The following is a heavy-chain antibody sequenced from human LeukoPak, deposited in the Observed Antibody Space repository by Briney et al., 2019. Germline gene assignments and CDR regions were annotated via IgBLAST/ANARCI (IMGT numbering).Heavy chain of an antibody. Sequence: SETLSLTCTVSGGSISGYYWSWIRQSPGKGLEWIGGISYSGSTKYNPSLQSRVTMSVDTSKNQFSLKLSSVTAADTAVYYCARDRGQLLAYNWFDPWGQGTLVTVSS. CDR1: GGSISGYY. CDR3: ARDRGQLLAYNWFDP. CDR2: ISYSGST. D-gene: IGHD2-2*01. V-gene: IGHV4-59*12. J-gene: IGHJ5*02.